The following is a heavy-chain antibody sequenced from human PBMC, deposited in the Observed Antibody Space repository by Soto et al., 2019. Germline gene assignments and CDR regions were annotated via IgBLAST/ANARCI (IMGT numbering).Heavy chain of an antibody. D-gene: IGHD3-9*01. CDR2: IRSSGSTT. CDR1: GFTFSSYD. J-gene: IGHJ3*02. V-gene: IGHV3-48*03. CDR3: ARVGYYNDRGAFDI. Sequence: GGSVRLSCAASGFTFSSYDMNWVRLAAGTGLEWVSYIRSSGSTTYYVDTVKGRFTISRNNAKNSLYLQMNSMRAEDTAVYYCARVGYYNDRGAFDIWGQGTMVTVSS.